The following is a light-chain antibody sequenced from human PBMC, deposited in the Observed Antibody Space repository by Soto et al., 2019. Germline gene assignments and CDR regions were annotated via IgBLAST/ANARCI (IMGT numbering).Light chain of an antibody. V-gene: IGKV3-20*01. CDR2: AAS. J-gene: IGKJ1*01. Sequence: EIVLTQSPGTLSLSPGERATLSCRASQSISSTYLAWYRQKPGQPPRLLIYAASSRATGIPDRFSGSGSGTDLTLTISRLEPEDFAVYYCQQYFASSWTFGQGTKVDSK. CDR3: QQYFASSWT. CDR1: QSISSTY.